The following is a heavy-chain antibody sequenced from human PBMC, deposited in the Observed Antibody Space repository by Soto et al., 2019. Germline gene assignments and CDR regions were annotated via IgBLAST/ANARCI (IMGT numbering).Heavy chain of an antibody. J-gene: IGHJ4*02. Sequence: QVQLVQSGAEVKKPGASVKVSCKASGYTFTSYAMHWVRQAPGQRLEWMGWINAGNGNTKYSQKFQGRVTITRDTSASTAYMELSSLRSEDTAVYYCAREGEITMVRGVMRYWGQGTLVTVSS. V-gene: IGHV1-3*01. CDR2: INAGNGNT. D-gene: IGHD3-10*01. CDR3: AREGEITMVRGVMRY. CDR1: GYTFTSYA.